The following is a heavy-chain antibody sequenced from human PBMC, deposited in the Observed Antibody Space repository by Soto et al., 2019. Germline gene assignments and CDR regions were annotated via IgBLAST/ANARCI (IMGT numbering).Heavy chain of an antibody. CDR1: GFTFSSYA. CDR3: AKVLARGDKAMGD. D-gene: IGHD5-18*01. J-gene: IGHJ4*02. Sequence: EVQLLESGGGLVQPGGSLRLSCAASGFTFSSYAMSWVRQAPGKGLEWVSAISGSGGSTYYADSVKGRFTISRDNSKNPLYLQMNSLRAEDTAVYYCAKVLARGDKAMGDWGQGTLVTVSS. V-gene: IGHV3-23*01. CDR2: ISGSGGST.